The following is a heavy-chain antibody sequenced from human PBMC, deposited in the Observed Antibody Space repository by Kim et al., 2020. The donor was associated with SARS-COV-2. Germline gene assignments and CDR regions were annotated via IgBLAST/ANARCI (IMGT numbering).Heavy chain of an antibody. V-gene: IGHV7-4-1*02. CDR3: ARDAGELMVYALYYYYYAMDV. D-gene: IGHD2-8*01. Sequence: ASVKVSCKASGYTFSNYAMNWVRQAPGQGLEWMGWINTNTGNPTYAQGFTGRFVFSLDTSVSTAYLQISSLKAEDTAVYYCARDAGELMVYALYYYYYAMDVWGQGNTITVSS. CDR1: GYTFSNYA. CDR2: INTNTGNP. J-gene: IGHJ6*02.